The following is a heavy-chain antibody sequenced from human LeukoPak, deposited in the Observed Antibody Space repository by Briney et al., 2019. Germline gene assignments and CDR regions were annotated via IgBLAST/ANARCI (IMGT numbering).Heavy chain of an antibody. J-gene: IGHJ5*02. Sequence: ASVKVSCKASGYTFTSYDINWVRQATGQGLEWMGWMNPNSGNTGYAQKFQGRVTMTRNNSISTAYMALSSLRSEDAAMYYCARAAARMKNWFDPWGQGTMVTVSS. CDR3: ARAAARMKNWFDP. CDR2: MNPNSGNT. D-gene: IGHD6-13*01. V-gene: IGHV1-8*01. CDR1: GYTFTSYD.